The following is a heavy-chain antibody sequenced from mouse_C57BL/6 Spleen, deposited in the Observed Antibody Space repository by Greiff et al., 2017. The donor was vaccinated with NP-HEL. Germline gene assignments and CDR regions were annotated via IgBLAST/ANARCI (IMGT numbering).Heavy chain of an antibody. D-gene: IGHD2-2*01. Sequence: EVQLQQSGPVLVKPGASVKMSCKASGYTFTDYYMNWVKQSHGKSLEWIGVINPYNGGTSYNQKFKGKATLTVDKSSSTAYMELNSLTSEDSAVYYCARTGYEDAMDYWGQGTSVTVSS. V-gene: IGHV1-19*01. CDR3: ARTGYEDAMDY. CDR2: INPYNGGT. J-gene: IGHJ4*01. CDR1: GYTFTDYY.